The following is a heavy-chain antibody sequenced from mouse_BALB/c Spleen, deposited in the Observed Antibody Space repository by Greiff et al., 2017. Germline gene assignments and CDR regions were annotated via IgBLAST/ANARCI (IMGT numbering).Heavy chain of an antibody. CDR1: GYTFTDYY. CDR3: ARSGSPYAMDY. V-gene: IGHV1-77*01. CDR2: IYPGSGNT. D-gene: IGHD3-1*01. J-gene: IGHJ4*01. Sequence: QVHVKQSGAELARPGASVKLSCKASGYTFTDYYINWVKQRTGQGLEWIGEIYPGSGNTYYNEKFKGKATLTADKSSSTAYMQLSSLTSEDSAVYFCARSGSPYAMDYWGQGTSVTVSS.